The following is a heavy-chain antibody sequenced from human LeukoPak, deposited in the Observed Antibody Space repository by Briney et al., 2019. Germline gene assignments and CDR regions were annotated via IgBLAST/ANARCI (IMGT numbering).Heavy chain of an antibody. CDR3: ARRGNYDFWSGYGALSYYFDY. D-gene: IGHD3-3*01. CDR2: IYYSGST. J-gene: IGHJ4*02. V-gene: IGHV4-34*01. CDR1: GGSFSGYY. Sequence: SETLSLTCAVYGGSFSGYYWSWIRQPPGKGLEWIGSIYYSGSTYYNPSLKSRVTISVDTSKNQFSLKLSSVTAADTAVYYCARRGNYDFWSGYGALSYYFDYWGQGTLVTVSS.